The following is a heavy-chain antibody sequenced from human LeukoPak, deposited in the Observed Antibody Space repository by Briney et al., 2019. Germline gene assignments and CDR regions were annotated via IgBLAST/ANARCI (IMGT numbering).Heavy chain of an antibody. D-gene: IGHD1-26*01. CDR1: GFTFSSYS. J-gene: IGHJ3*02. CDR2: ISSSSSYI. V-gene: IGHV3-21*04. CDR3: AKARVVGAVIDAFDI. Sequence: GGSLRLSCAASGFTFSSYSMNWVRQAPGKGLEWVSSISSSSSYIYYADSVKGRFTISRDNAKNSLYLQMNSLRAEDTAVYYCAKARVVGAVIDAFDIWGQGTMVTVSS.